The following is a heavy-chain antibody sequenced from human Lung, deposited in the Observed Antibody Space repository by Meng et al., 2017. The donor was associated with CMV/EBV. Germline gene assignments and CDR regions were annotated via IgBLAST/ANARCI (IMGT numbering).Heavy chain of an antibody. CDR2: INPNSGGT. D-gene: IGHD2-15*01. J-gene: IGHJ6*02. Sequence: SXXVSXXASGYNXTGYYIHWVRQAPGQGLEWMGWINPNSGGTNYAQKFQGRITMTGDTSITTAYMELSRLRSDDMAVYHCARVKRYCTGGTCSSTGYYGMDVWXQGTTVTVSS. V-gene: IGHV1-2*02. CDR1: GYNXTGYY. CDR3: ARVKRYCTGGTCSSTGYYGMDV.